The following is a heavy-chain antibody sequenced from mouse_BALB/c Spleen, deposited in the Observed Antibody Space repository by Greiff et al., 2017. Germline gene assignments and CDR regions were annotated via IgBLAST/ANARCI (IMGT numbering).Heavy chain of an antibody. J-gene: IGHJ4*01. V-gene: IGHV1S29*02. CDR3: ARGDYGTAMDY. D-gene: IGHD1-1*01. CDR2: IYPYNGGT. Sequence: VHVKQSGPELVKPGASVKISCKASGYTFTDYNMHWVKQSHGKSLEWIGYIYPYNGGTGYNQKFKSKATLTVDNSSSTAYMELRSLTSEDSAVYYCARGDYGTAMDYWGQGTSVTVSS. CDR1: GYTFTDYN.